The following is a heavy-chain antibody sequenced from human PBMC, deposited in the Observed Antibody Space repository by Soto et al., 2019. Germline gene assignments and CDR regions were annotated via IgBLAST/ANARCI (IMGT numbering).Heavy chain of an antibody. CDR2: VYHNGLT. CDR1: GDSIGSDVC. Sequence: SETLSLPCDVSGDSIGSDVCWSWVLQPPGKGLEWIGEVYHNGLTDYNPSLRGRATMSADMSKNQFSLRVTSVPDADTAIYYCARDGALPGEADRFDYWGEGALVTVSS. D-gene: IGHD2-21*02. CDR3: ARDGALPGEADRFDY. J-gene: IGHJ4*02. V-gene: IGHV4-4*02.